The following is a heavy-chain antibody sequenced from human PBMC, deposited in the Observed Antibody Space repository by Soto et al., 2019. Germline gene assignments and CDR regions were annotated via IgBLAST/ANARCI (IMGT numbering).Heavy chain of an antibody. CDR2: IKSKTDGGTT. D-gene: IGHD3-3*01. J-gene: IGHJ4*02. CDR3: TTGDFWSGYYFFDY. Sequence: GGSLRLSCAASGFTFSNAWMNWVRQAPGKGLEWVGRIKSKTDGGTTDYAAPVKGRFTISRDDSKNTLYLQMNSLKTEDTAVYYCTTGDFWSGYYFFDYWGQGTLVTVSS. CDR1: GFTFSNAW. V-gene: IGHV3-15*07.